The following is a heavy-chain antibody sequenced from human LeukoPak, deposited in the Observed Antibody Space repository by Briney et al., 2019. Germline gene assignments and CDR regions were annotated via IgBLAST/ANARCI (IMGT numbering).Heavy chain of an antibody. Sequence: GGSLRLSCAASGFTFSSYEMNWVRQAPGKGLEWVSYISSSGSTIYYADSVKGRFTISRDNAKNSLYLQMNSLRAEDTAVYYCAREDCSGGSCYPDYYYYYGTDVWGKGTTVTVSS. J-gene: IGHJ6*04. D-gene: IGHD2-15*01. CDR3: AREDCSGGSCYPDYYYYYGTDV. V-gene: IGHV3-48*03. CDR2: ISSSGSTI. CDR1: GFTFSSYE.